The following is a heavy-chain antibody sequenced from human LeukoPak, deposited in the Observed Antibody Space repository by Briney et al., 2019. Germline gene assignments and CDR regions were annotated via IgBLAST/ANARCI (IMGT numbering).Heavy chain of an antibody. J-gene: IGHJ5*02. D-gene: IGHD3-3*01. CDR3: ARDRAGVSRVLRFLGWLSPFDP. V-gene: IGHV1-18*01. Sequence: ASVKVSCKASGYTFTSYGISWVRQAPGQGLEWMGWISAYNGNTNYAQKLQGRVTMTTDTSTSTAYMELRSLRSDDTAVYYCARDRAGVSRVLRFLGWLSPFDPWGQGTLVTVSS. CDR1: GYTFTSYG. CDR2: ISAYNGNT.